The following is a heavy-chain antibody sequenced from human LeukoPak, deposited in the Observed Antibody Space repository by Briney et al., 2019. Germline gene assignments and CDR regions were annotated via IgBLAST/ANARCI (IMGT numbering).Heavy chain of an antibody. CDR3: ASPPVLGIAVADGPYYYYGMDV. J-gene: IGHJ6*02. CDR1: GFTFSDYY. Sequence: GGSLRLSCAASGFTFSDYYMSWIRQAPGKGLEWVSYISSSGSTIYYADSVKGRFTISRDNAKNSLYLQMNSLRAEDTAVYYCASPPVLGIAVADGPYYYYGMDVWGQGTTVTVSS. D-gene: IGHD6-19*01. V-gene: IGHV3-11*01. CDR2: ISSSGSTI.